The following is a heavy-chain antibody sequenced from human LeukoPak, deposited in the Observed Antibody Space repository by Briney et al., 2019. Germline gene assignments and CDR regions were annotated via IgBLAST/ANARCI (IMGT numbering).Heavy chain of an antibody. V-gene: IGHV4-39*07. CDR2: VYYSGST. D-gene: IGHD3-9*01. CDR1: GASISSSSYY. J-gene: IGHJ4*02. CDR3: ARGGAYYDILTGYPV. Sequence: ASETLSLTCTVSGASISSSSYYWGWIRQPPGKGLEWIATVYYSGSTFYNPSLKSRVTISVDTSKNQFSLKLSSVTAADTAVYYCARGGAYYDILTGYPVWGQGTLVTVSS.